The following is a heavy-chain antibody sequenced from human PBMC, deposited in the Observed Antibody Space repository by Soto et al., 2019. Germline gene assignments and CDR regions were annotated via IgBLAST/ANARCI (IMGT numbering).Heavy chain of an antibody. D-gene: IGHD4-17*01. CDR2: IYYSGST. CDR3: ARSDYGDYPFDY. CDR1: GGSISSYY. Sequence: SETLSLTCTVSGGSISSYYWSWIRQPPGKGLEWIGYIYYSGSTNYNPSLKSRVTISVDTSKNQFSLKLSSVTAADTAVYYCARSDYGDYPFDYWGQGTLVTVSS. J-gene: IGHJ4*02. V-gene: IGHV4-59*08.